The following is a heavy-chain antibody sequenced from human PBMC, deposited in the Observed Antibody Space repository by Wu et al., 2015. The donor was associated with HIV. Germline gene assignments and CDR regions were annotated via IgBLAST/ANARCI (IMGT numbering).Heavy chain of an antibody. J-gene: IGHJ5*01. CDR1: YILTTYP. CDR3: ARVQFDPKYYTYFDL. CDR2: MNPRNGYI. V-gene: IGHV1-18*01. D-gene: IGHD3-10*01. Sequence: QAQLLQSGPEARRPGASVNISCKASYILTTYPIGWVRQAPGQRLEWMGWMNPRNGYIKPAQRFQDRITLSTTNSAHTAFMELKNLTSDDAAIYFCARVQFDPKYYTYFDLWGQGTLVTVSS.